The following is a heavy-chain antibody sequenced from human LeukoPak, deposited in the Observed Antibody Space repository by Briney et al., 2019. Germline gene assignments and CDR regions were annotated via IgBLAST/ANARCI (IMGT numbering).Heavy chain of an antibody. Sequence: GGSLRLSCAASGFTFDDYGMSWVRQAPGKGLEWVSFISCSRSTKYYADSVKGRFTISCDNAKNSLYLQMNSLRAEDTAVYYCARVRSQAVADSYYYYMDVWGKGTTVTVSS. CDR1: GFTFDDYG. CDR2: ISCSRSTK. D-gene: IGHD6-19*01. J-gene: IGHJ6*03. V-gene: IGHV3-48*01. CDR3: ARVRSQAVADSYYYYMDV.